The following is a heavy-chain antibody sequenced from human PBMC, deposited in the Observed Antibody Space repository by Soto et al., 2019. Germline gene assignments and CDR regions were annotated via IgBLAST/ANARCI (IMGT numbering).Heavy chain of an antibody. V-gene: IGHV1-69*06. CDR2: IIPIFGTA. J-gene: IGHJ4*02. CDR1: GGTFSSYA. Sequence: QVQLVQSGAEVKKPGSSVKVSCKASGGTFSSYAISWVRQAPGQGLEWMGGIIPIFGTANYAQKFQGRVTITADKSTSTAYMELRSLRSEDTAVYYCARSDYYDSSGYYFFFDYWGQGTLVTVSS. D-gene: IGHD3-22*01. CDR3: ARSDYYDSSGYYFFFDY.